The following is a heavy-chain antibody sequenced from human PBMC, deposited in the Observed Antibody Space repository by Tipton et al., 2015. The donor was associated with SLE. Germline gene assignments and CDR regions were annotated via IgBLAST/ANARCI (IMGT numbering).Heavy chain of an antibody. CDR1: GGSISSYY. J-gene: IGHJ5*02. D-gene: IGHD6-19*01. CDR3: ARDGAAAGAWWFDP. CDR2: IYYSGST. V-gene: IGHV4-59*12. Sequence: LSLTCTVSGGSISSYYWSWIRQPPGKGLEWIGYIYYSGSTNYNPSLKSRVTISVDTSKNQFSLKLSSVTAADTAVYYCARDGAAAGAWWFDPWGQGTLVTVSS.